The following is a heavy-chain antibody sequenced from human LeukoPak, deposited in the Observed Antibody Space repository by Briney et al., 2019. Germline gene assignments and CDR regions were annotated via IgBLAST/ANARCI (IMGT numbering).Heavy chain of an antibody. CDR2: INPNSGGK. CDR3: ARDKRAEAALDF. CDR1: GYTFTGYY. J-gene: IGHJ4*02. V-gene: IGHV1-2*02. Sequence: GASVKVSCKASGYTFTGYYIHWVRQAPGQGLEWMGWINPNSGGKNYAQKFQGRVTMTRVRSINTAYMDLRSLTYDDTAVYYCARDKRAEAALDFWGQGTLVTVSS.